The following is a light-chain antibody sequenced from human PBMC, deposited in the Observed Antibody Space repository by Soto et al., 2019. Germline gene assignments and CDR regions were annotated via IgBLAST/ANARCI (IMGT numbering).Light chain of an antibody. Sequence: EMVLTQSPGTLSLSPGERATLSCRASQSVSSSYLAWYQHKPGQAPRLLIYGASIRATGIPERFSGSGSGTDCTLTISRLEPEDFAVYYCQQNGSSPRTFGQGTKVEIK. J-gene: IGKJ1*01. CDR1: QSVSSSY. CDR2: GAS. CDR3: QQNGSSPRT. V-gene: IGKV3-20*01.